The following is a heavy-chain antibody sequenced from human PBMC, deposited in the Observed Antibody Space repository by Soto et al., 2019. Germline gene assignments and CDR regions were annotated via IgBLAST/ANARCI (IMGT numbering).Heavy chain of an antibody. CDR2: IIPIFGTA. J-gene: IGHJ6*02. CDR1: GGTFSSYA. D-gene: IGHD6-6*01. V-gene: IGHV1-69*13. Sequence: GASVKVSCQASGGTFSSYAISWVRQDPGQGLEWMGGIIPIFGTANYAQKFQGRVTITADESTSTAYMELSSLRSEDTAVYYCASSRYSSSSHHAYYYYYGMDVWGQGTTVTVSS. CDR3: ASSRYSSSSHHAYYYYYGMDV.